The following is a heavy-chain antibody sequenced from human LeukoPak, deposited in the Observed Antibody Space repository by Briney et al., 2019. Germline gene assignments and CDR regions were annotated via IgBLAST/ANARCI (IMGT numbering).Heavy chain of an antibody. D-gene: IGHD3-16*02. V-gene: IGHV1-18*01. J-gene: IGHJ4*02. CDR2: ISAYNGNT. CDR3: ARAGRDYVWGSYQYYFDY. Sequence: ASVKVSCKASGYTFTSYGISWVRQAPGQGLEWMGWISAYNGNTNYAQKLQGRVTMTTDTSTSTAYMELSRLRSDDTAVYYCARAGRDYVWGSYQYYFDYWGQGTLVTVSS. CDR1: GYTFTSYG.